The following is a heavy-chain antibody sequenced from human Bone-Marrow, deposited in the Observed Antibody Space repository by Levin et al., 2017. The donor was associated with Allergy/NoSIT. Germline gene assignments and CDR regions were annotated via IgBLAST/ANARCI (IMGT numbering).Heavy chain of an antibody. CDR3: GKDREVIVPAAIDS. D-gene: IGHD2-2*01. J-gene: IGHJ5*01. CDR2: ITGSGGST. Sequence: RPGGSLRLSCAASGFTFSSYAMSWVRQAPGKGLEWVSAITGSGGSTYYADSVRGRFTISRDNSKNMLYLQMNSLRAEDTAVYSCGKDREVIVPAAIDSWGQGTPVTVSS. V-gene: IGHV3-23*01. CDR1: GFTFSSYA.